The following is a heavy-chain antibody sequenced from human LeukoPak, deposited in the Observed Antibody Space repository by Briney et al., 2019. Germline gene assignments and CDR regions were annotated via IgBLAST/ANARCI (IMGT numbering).Heavy chain of an antibody. CDR1: GGSISSSSYY. Sequence: SETLSLTCTVSGGSISSSSYYWGRIRQPPGKGLEWIGTMYYSGSTYYNPSLKSRVTISVDASKNQFSLKLSSVTAADTAVYYCARVGSSGWYSKTMFPPENYFDYWGQGTLVTVSS. CDR2: MYYSGST. D-gene: IGHD6-19*01. CDR3: ARVGSSGWYSKTMFPPENYFDY. J-gene: IGHJ4*02. V-gene: IGHV4-39*07.